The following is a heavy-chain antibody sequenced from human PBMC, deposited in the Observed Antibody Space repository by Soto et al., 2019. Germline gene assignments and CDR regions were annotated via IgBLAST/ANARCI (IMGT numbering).Heavy chain of an antibody. Sequence: GASVKVSCKASGYTFTHFYITWVRQAPGQGLEWMGAISPHNFNTNFAQKFQGRVTLTTDTSTNTANMELTTLTSDDTAIYYCARVPGHKNSRGDYWGQGTPVTVSS. CDR3: ARVPGHKNSRGDY. J-gene: IGHJ4*02. CDR1: GYTFTHFY. V-gene: IGHV1-18*01. D-gene: IGHD1-7*01. CDR2: ISPHNFNT.